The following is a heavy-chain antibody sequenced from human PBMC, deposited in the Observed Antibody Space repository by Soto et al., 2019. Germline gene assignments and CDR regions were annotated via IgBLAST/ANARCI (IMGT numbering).Heavy chain of an antibody. Sequence: PGGSLRLSCAASGFTFSSYSMNWVRQAPGKGLEWVSSISSSSSYIYYADSVKGRFTISRDNAKNSLYLQMNSLRAEDTAVYYCARDNGVLWFGELFDAFDIWGQGTMVTVSS. V-gene: IGHV3-21*01. D-gene: IGHD3-10*01. J-gene: IGHJ3*02. CDR1: GFTFSSYS. CDR3: ARDNGVLWFGELFDAFDI. CDR2: ISSSSSYI.